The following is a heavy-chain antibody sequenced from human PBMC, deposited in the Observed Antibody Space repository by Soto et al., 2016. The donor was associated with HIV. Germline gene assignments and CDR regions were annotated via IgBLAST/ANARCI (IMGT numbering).Heavy chain of an antibody. CDR1: GFTFSSYV. V-gene: IGHV3-23*01. CDR3: TKQEISHSSGYYLGYFDL. J-gene: IGHJ2*01. D-gene: IGHD3-22*01. Sequence: EVQLLESGGGLVQPGGSLRLSCAASGFTFSSYVMNWVRQAPGKGLEWVSALGGSGVSAYYADSVKGRFTISRDNSKNTLYLQMNSLRVEDTAVYYCTKQEISHSSGYYLGYFDLWGRGTLVTVSS. CDR2: LGGSGVSA.